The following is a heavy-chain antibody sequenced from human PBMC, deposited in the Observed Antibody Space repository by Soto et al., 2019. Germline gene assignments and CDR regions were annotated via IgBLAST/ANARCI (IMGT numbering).Heavy chain of an antibody. V-gene: IGHV1-3*01. CDR2: INAGNDNT. CDR3: ATLIAVEDAFDI. D-gene: IGHD6-19*01. CDR1: GYTFTSYA. Sequence: ASVKVSCKASGYTFTSYAMHWVRQAPGQRLEWMGWINAGNDNTKYSQKFQGRVTISRDTSASTAYMELRSLRSDDTAVYYCATLIAVEDAFDIWGQGTMVTVSS. J-gene: IGHJ3*02.